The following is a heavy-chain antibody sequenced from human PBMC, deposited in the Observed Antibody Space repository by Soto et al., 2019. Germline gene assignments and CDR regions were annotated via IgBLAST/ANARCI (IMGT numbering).Heavy chain of an antibody. CDR2: IYYSGST. CDR1: GGSISSYY. CDR3: ASSTGGEDYYYGMDV. J-gene: IGHJ6*02. D-gene: IGHD3-16*01. Sequence: SETLSLTCTVSGGSISSYYWSWVRQPPGKGLEWIGYIYYSGSTNYNPSLKSRVTISVDTSKNQFSLKLSSVTAADTAVYYCASSTGGEDYYYGMDVWGQGTTVTVS. V-gene: IGHV4-59*01.